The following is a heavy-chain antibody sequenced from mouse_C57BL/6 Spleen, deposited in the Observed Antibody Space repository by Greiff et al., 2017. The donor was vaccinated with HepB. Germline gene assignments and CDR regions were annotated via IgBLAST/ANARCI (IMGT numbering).Heavy chain of an antibody. J-gene: IGHJ2*01. D-gene: IGHD2-3*01. CDR2: ISGGGGNT. CDR3: ARHPYDGYYVCYFDY. Sequence: EVMLVESGGGLVKPGGSLKLSCAASGFTFSSYTMSWVRQTPEKRLEWVATISGGGGNTYYPDSVKGRFTISRDNAKNTLYLQMSSLRSEDTALYYCARHPYDGYYVCYFDYWGQGTTLTVSS. CDR1: GFTFSSYT. V-gene: IGHV5-9*01.